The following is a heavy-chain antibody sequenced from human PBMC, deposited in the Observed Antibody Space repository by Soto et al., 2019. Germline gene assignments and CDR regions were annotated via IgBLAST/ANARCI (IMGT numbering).Heavy chain of an antibody. Sequence: TLSLTCTVSGGSISSGDYYWSWIRQPPGKGLEWIGYIYYSGSTYYNPSLKSRVTISVETSKNQFSLKLSSVTAADAAVYYCARETLLWFGELSDNPRVAWGQGTLVTVSS. CDR2: IYYSGST. CDR1: GGSISSGDYY. V-gene: IGHV4-30-4*01. D-gene: IGHD3-10*01. J-gene: IGHJ5*02. CDR3: ARETLLWFGELSDNPRVA.